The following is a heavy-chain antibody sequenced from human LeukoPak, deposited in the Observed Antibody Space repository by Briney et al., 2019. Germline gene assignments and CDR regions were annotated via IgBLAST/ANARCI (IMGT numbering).Heavy chain of an antibody. CDR3: ARGHALLRYFDWFDP. D-gene: IGHD3-9*01. Sequence: GASVKVSCEASGYTFTSYDINWVRQATGQGLEWMGWMNPNSGNTGYAQKFQGRVTMTRNTSISTAYMELSSLRSEDTAVYYCARGHALLRYFDWFDPWGQGTLVTVSS. CDR1: GYTFTSYD. V-gene: IGHV1-8*01. J-gene: IGHJ5*02. CDR2: MNPNSGNT.